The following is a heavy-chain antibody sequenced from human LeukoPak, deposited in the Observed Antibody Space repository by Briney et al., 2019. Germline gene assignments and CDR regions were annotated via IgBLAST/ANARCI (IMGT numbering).Heavy chain of an antibody. CDR3: AREQVAIMVRGVIEDAFDI. D-gene: IGHD3-10*01. V-gene: IGHV3-48*03. CDR2: SSSSGSTT. CDR1: GFTFSSYE. J-gene: IGHJ3*02. Sequence: PGGSLRLSCAVSGFTFSSYEMNWVRQAPGKGLEWLSYSSSSGSTTHYADSVKGRFTISRDSAKNSLYLQMNSLRAEDTAVYYCAREQVAIMVRGVIEDAFDIWGQGTMVTVSS.